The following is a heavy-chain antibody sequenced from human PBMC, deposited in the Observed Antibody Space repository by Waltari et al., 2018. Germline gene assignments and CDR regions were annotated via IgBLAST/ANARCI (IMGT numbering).Heavy chain of an antibody. CDR1: GFIFRNAW. CDR2: IKSKTEGWTI. D-gene: IGHD2-21*02. J-gene: IGHJ4*02. V-gene: IGHV3-15*01. Sequence: EVQLVESGGGLVKPGRSLRFSCATCGFIFRNAWLSWFRQAPGKGLEWVGRIKSKTEGWTIEHTAPVKGRFTISRDDSENTLYLQMSSLKTEDTAVYYCTTGFKGGGNSIVYWGQGTLVTVSS. CDR3: TTGFKGGGNSIVY.